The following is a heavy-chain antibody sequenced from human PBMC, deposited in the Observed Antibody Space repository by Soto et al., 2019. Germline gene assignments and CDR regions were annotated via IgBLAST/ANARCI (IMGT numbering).Heavy chain of an antibody. CDR2: IYHSGST. CDR3: ARDRLSSSLRGLVY. Sequence: SETLSLTCTVSVYGGSISSGGYYWTWIRQRPGKGLEWIGYIYHSGSTYSDPSLKSRVTMSIDTSKNQFSLKLSAVTAADTAVYYCARDRLSSSLRGLVYWGQGTLVTVSS. J-gene: IGHJ4*02. CDR1: VYGGSISSGGYY. D-gene: IGHD6-6*01. V-gene: IGHV4-31*03.